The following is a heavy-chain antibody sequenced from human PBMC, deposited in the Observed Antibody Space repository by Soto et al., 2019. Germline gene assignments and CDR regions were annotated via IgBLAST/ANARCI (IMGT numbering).Heavy chain of an antibody. CDR3: AHPRGFGVFDAVDI. D-gene: IGHD3-10*01. CDR2: IGSSGGST. V-gene: IGHV3-23*01. CDR1: GFIFSTYA. Sequence: GGSLRLSCAASGFIFSTYAMNWVRQAPGKGLEWVSAIGSSGGSTYYAESVRGRFTISRDNSIKTLYLQMSSLRTEDTAVYYCAHPRGFGVFDAVDIWGQGTMVTVPS. J-gene: IGHJ3*02.